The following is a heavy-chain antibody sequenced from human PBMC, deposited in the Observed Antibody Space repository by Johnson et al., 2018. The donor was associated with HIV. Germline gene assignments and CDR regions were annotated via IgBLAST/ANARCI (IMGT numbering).Heavy chain of an antibody. D-gene: IGHD2-21*01. CDR1: GFSFSNPW. CDR2: ITRKSDGGTT. J-gene: IGHJ3*01. V-gene: IGHV3-15*02. Sequence: VQLVESGGTLVKPGGSLRLSCAASGFSFSNPWLSWVRQAPGTGLEWVARITRKSDGGTTDYAAPVKGSFSISRDDSKSTVYLQMNSLKTEDSAVYYCTTDLIVVIPIGAFDVWGQGTTVTVSS. CDR3: TTDLIVVIPIGAFDV.